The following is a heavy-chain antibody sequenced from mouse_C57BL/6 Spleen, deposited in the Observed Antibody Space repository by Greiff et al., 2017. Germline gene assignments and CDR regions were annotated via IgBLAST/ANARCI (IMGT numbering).Heavy chain of an antibody. CDR3: ARHPDYYGSSPYWYFDV. J-gene: IGHJ1*03. CDR2: FYPGSGSI. V-gene: IGHV1-62-2*01. D-gene: IGHD1-1*01. CDR1: GYTFTEYT. Sequence: VQLVESGAELVKPGASVKLSCKASGYTFTEYTIHWVKQRSGQGLEWIGWFYPGSGSIKYNEKFKDKATLTADKSSSTVYMELSRLTSEDSAVYFCARHPDYYGSSPYWYFDVWGTGTTVTVSS.